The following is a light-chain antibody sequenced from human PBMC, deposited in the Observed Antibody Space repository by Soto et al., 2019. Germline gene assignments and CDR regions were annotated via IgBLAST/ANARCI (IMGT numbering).Light chain of an antibody. J-gene: IGKJ5*01. CDR1: QTISGTY. Sequence: EIVLTQSTGTLSLSPGERATLSCRASQTISGTYLAWYQQKRGQAPRLLIYDASSRASGIPARFSGRGSGTDFTLTISYLEPEDFAIYYCQQGGNWPLTFGQGTRLEIK. CDR2: DAS. V-gene: IGKV3-11*01. CDR3: QQGGNWPLT.